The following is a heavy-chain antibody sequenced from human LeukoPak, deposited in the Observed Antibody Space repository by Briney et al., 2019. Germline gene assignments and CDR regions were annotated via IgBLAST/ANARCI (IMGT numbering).Heavy chain of an antibody. D-gene: IGHD3-22*01. CDR1: GFTVSSNY. CDR2: IYSGGST. V-gene: IGHV3-53*05. CDR3: AKAGHPSLAYYYDSSGYYYPFDY. J-gene: IGHJ4*02. Sequence: GGSLRLSCAASGFTVSSNYMSWVRQAPGKGLEWVSVIYSGGSTYYADSVKGRFTISRDNSKNTLYLQMNSLRAEDTAVYYCAKAGHPSLAYYYDSSGYYYPFDYWGQGTLVTVSS.